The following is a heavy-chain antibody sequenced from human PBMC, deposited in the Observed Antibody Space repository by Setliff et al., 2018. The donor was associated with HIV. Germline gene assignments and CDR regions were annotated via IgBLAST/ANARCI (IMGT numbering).Heavy chain of an antibody. J-gene: IGHJ4*02. V-gene: IGHV4-39*07. CDR3: ATLKMATIYRDFDY. D-gene: IGHD5-12*01. Sequence: SETLSLTCTVSGGSISSSNYYWGWIRQPPGKGLEWIGEINHRGSTNCNPSLKSRVSISVDTSKNQFSLKLSSVTAADTAVYYCATLKMATIYRDFDYWGQGTLVTVSS. CDR2: INHRGST. CDR1: GGSISSSNYY.